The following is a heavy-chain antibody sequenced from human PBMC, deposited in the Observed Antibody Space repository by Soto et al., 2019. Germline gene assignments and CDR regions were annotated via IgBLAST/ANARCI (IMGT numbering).Heavy chain of an antibody. D-gene: IGHD2-8*01. CDR3: ARDAQGVCLHY. V-gene: IGHV1-18*01. J-gene: IGHJ4*02. CDR1: GYTFTSYG. Sequence: QVQLVQSGAEVKKPGASVKVSCKASGYTFTSYGISWVRQAPGQGLEWMGWISAYNGNTNYAQKLQGRVTMTTDTHTNTAYLELRSLSSGDTAVCHCARDAQGVCLHYWGQRTRVTLPS. CDR2: ISAYNGNT.